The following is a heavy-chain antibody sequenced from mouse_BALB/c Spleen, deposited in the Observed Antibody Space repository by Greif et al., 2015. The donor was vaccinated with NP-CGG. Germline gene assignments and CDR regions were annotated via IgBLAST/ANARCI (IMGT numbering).Heavy chain of an antibody. Sequence: EVKLVESGGGLVQPGGSRKLSCAASGFTFSSFGMHWVRQAPEEGLEWVAYISSGSSTIYYADTVKGRFTISRDNPKNTLFLQMTSLRSEDTAMYYCARGGWEAWFAYWGQGTLVTVSA. D-gene: IGHD3-3*01. CDR2: ISSGSSTI. CDR3: ARGGWEAWFAY. J-gene: IGHJ3*01. V-gene: IGHV5-17*02. CDR1: GFTFSSFG.